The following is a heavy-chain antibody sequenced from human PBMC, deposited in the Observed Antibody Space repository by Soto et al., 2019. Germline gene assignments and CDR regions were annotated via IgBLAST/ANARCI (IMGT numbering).Heavy chain of an antibody. CDR3: ARAPKVSGSSQTRPDF. V-gene: IGHV4-34*01. CDR1: SGSFGCYY. Sequence: PSETLSLTCSIYSGSFGCYYWIWIRQPPGKGLEWIGEISQSGNTNYSPSLKSRVSISIDTSKKQFSLNLASVSAADTAVYYCARAPKVSGSSQTRPDFWGQGTLVTVSS. J-gene: IGHJ4*02. CDR2: ISQSGNT. D-gene: IGHD6-6*01.